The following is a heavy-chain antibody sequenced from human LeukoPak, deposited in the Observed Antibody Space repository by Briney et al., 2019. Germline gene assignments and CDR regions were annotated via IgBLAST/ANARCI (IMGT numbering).Heavy chain of an antibody. CDR1: GGSFSSYA. CDR3: ASAPNYYVSSGSDH. Sequence: PSETLSLTCAVYGGSFSSYAWSWVRQPPGKGLEWIGESSHSGSPNYSPSLRSRVTMSLDTSRNQFSLRLNPVTAADTAVYYCASAPNYYVSSGSDHWGQGILVTVSS. J-gene: IGHJ4*02. D-gene: IGHD3-22*01. V-gene: IGHV4-34*01. CDR2: SSHSGSP.